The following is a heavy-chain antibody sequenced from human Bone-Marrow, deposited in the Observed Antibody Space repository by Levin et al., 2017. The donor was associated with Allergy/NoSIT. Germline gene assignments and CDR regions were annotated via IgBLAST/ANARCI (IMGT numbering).Heavy chain of an antibody. Sequence: GGSLRLSCAASGFTFLAHGMHWVRQAPGQGLEWGALISYDGSNKHYADSVKGRFTISRDNSKDTLYLQMSSLRPDDTAIYFCANDAAAGIDPYYFDFWGQGALVTVSS. V-gene: IGHV3-30*18. CDR3: ANDAAAGIDPYYFDF. CDR2: ISYDGSNK. CDR1: GFTFLAHG. J-gene: IGHJ4*02. D-gene: IGHD6-13*01.